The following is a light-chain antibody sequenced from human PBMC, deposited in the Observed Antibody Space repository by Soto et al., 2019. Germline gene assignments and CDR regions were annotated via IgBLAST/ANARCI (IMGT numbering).Light chain of an antibody. Sequence: EIVLTQSPGTLSLSPGERATLSCRASQSVSSSYLAWYQQKPGQAPRLLIYGASSRATGIPDRFSGSGSGTDFTLTISSLQPEDVATYYCQMYTSAPPRFTFGGGTKVEIK. CDR2: GAS. V-gene: IGKV3-20*01. CDR3: QMYTSAPPRFT. CDR1: QSVSSSY. J-gene: IGKJ4*01.